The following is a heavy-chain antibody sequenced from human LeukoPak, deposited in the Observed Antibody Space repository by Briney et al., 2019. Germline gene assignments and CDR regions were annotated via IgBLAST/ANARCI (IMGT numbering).Heavy chain of an antibody. J-gene: IGHJ4*02. CDR3: ARADATTVTTGDY. D-gene: IGHD4-11*01. CDR1: GFTFSTYS. V-gene: IGHV3-48*01. CDR2: ISSGSSTI. Sequence: PGGSLRLSCAASGFTFSTYSMNWVRRAPGRGGEWVSYISSGSSTIYYADSVRGRFTISRDNANNSLYLQMSSLRAEDTAVYYCARADATTVTTGDYWGQGTLVTVSS.